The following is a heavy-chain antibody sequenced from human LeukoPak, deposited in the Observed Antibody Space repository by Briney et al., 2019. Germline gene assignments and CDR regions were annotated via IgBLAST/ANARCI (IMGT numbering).Heavy chain of an antibody. CDR2: ISAYNGNT. CDR3: AMGASGYYYGMDV. CDR1: GYTFTSFG. V-gene: IGHV1-18*01. J-gene: IGHJ6*02. Sequence: ASVKVSCKASGYTFTSFGISWVRQAPGQGLEWMGWISAYNGNTNYAQNLQGRVSMTTDTSTSTAYMELSSLRSDDTAMYYCAMGASGYYYGMDVWGQGTTVTVSS. D-gene: IGHD3-10*01.